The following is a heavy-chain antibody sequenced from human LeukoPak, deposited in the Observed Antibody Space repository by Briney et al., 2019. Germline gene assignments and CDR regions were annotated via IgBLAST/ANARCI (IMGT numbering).Heavy chain of an antibody. CDR3: ARAGYYYDSSGYYPSFDY. CDR1: GYTFTGYY. J-gene: IGHJ4*02. Sequence: ASVKVSCKASGYTFTGYYMHWVRQAPGQGLEWMGRINPNSGGTNYAQKFQGRVTMTRDTSISIAYMELSRLRSDDTAVYYCARAGYYYDSSGYYPSFDYWGQGTLVTVSS. CDR2: INPNSGGT. D-gene: IGHD3-22*01. V-gene: IGHV1-2*06.